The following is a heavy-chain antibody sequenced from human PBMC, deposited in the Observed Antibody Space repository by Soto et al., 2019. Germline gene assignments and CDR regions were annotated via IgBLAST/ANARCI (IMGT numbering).Heavy chain of an antibody. CDR3: SWGGSSPYYYYYGMDV. V-gene: IGHV3-73*01. Sequence: GGSLRLSCAASGFTFSGSAMHWVRQASGKGLEWVGRIRSKANSYATAYAASVKGRFTISRDDSKNTAYLQMNSLKTEDTAVYYCSWGGSSPYYYYYGMDVWGQGTTVTVSS. D-gene: IGHD7-27*01. CDR2: IRSKANSYAT. CDR1: GFTFSGSA. J-gene: IGHJ6*02.